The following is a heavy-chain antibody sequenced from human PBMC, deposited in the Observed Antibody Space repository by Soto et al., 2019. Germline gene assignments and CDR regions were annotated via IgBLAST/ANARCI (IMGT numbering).Heavy chain of an antibody. D-gene: IGHD3-22*01. Sequence: QVQLVQSGAEVKKPGSSVKVSCKASGGTFSSYAISWVRQAPGQGLEWMGGIIPIFGTANYAQKLQGRVTITADESTSTAYMELSSLRSEDTAVYYCASAPYHFYDSSGYSWFDPWGQGTLVTVSS. CDR2: IIPIFGTA. V-gene: IGHV1-69*01. CDR3: ASAPYHFYDSSGYSWFDP. CDR1: GGTFSSYA. J-gene: IGHJ5*02.